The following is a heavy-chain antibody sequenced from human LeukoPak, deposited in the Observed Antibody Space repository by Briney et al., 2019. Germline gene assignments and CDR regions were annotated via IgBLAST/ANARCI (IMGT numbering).Heavy chain of an antibody. V-gene: IGHV4-4*02. CDR1: GGSISSSNW. CDR2: IYHSGST. CDR3: ASTGLYYYGSGSYYRLAFDI. D-gene: IGHD3-10*01. Sequence: PSETPSLTCAVSGGSISSSNWWSWVRQPPGKGLEWIGEIYHSGSTNYNPSLKSRVTISVDKSKNQFSLKLSSVTAADTAVYYCASTGLYYYGSGSYYRLAFDIWGQGTMVTVSS. J-gene: IGHJ3*02.